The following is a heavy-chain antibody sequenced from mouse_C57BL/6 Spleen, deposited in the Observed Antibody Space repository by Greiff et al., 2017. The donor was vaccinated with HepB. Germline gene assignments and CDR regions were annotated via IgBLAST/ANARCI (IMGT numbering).Heavy chain of an antibody. Sequence: VQLQQPGAELVRPGSSVKLSCKASGYTFTSYWMDWVKQRPGQGLEWIGNIYPSDSETHYNQKFKDKATLTVDKSSSTAYMQLSSLTSEDSAVYYCARQKAAQGYAMDYWGQGTSVTVSS. CDR2: IYPSDSET. J-gene: IGHJ4*01. D-gene: IGHD3-2*02. V-gene: IGHV1-61*01. CDR3: ARQKAAQGYAMDY. CDR1: GYTFTSYW.